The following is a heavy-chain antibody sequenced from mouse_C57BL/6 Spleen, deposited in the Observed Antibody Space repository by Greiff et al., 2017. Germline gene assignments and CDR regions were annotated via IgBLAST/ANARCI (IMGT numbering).Heavy chain of an antibody. Sequence: QVQLKESGPELVKPGASVKISCKASGYAFSSSWMNWVKQSPGKGLEWIGRIYPGDGDTNYNGKFKGKATLTAEESYSTDYVQRSSLSSEDAAVSFCARGITTVVTGYFDVWGTVTTVTVSS. V-gene: IGHV1-82*01. J-gene: IGHJ1*03. D-gene: IGHD1-1*01. CDR1: GYAFSSSW. CDR2: IYPGDGDT. CDR3: ARGITTVVTGYFDV.